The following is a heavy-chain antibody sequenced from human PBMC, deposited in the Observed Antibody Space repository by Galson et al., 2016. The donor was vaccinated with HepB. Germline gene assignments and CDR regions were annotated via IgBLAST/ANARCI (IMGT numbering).Heavy chain of an antibody. D-gene: IGHD1-26*01. CDR2: IASSGTTV. J-gene: IGHJ5*02. CDR3: VREPRVGPAGSCDL. Sequence: SLRLSCAGSGFTLSEYYMNWIRQAPGKGLEWVSFIASSGTTVYYADSVKGRFTISRDNAKNSLYLQMNSLSGDDTAIYYCVREPRVGPAGSCDLWGQGTPVTVSS. V-gene: IGHV3-11*01. CDR1: GFTLSEYY.